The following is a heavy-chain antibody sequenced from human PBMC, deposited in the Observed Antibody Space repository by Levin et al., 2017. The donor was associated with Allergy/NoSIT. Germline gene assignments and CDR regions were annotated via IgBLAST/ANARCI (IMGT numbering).Heavy chain of an antibody. J-gene: IGHJ4*02. CDR2: ISGSSGSS. V-gene: IGHV3-23*01. Sequence: GESLKISCAASGFTFSSCAMNWVRQAPGKGLEWVSTISGSSGSSFYADSVKGRFTISRDNSKNTLYLQMNSLRAEDTALYYCARGIAARQWFSDYWGQGALVTVSS. D-gene: IGHD6-6*01. CDR3: ARGIAARQWFSDY. CDR1: GFTFSSCA.